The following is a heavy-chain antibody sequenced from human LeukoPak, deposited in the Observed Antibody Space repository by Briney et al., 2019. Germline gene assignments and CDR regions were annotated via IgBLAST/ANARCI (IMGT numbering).Heavy chain of an antibody. D-gene: IGHD3-22*01. V-gene: IGHV4-4*07. CDR2: IYASGTT. Sequence: SETLSLTCTVSGGSISPYYGSWIRQPAGKGLEWIGRIYASGTTNYNPSLQSRVAISVDQSKNHFSLKLSSVTAADTAVYYCARLSNYYDSSGYYYTFDHWGQGTLVTVSS. CDR1: GGSISPYY. CDR3: ARLSNYYDSSGYYYTFDH. J-gene: IGHJ4*02.